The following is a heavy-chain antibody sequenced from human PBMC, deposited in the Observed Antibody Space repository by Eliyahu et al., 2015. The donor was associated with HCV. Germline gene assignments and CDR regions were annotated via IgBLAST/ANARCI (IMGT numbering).Heavy chain of an antibody. CDR2: VSPXGETT. CDR1: GXTFXKXX. J-gene: IGHJ5*02. CDR3: ARDGGITGIGGWFDP. Sequence: QVLLVQSGAEVKKPGAXVKLSCKTSGXTFXKXXIHXVRQAPGQGPXXLGMVSPXGETTSYAQNIQGRVTMTRDTSTATVYMELSDLRSDDTAVYYCARDGGITGIGGWFDPWGQGSLVTVSS. D-gene: IGHD1-20*01. V-gene: IGHV1-46*01.